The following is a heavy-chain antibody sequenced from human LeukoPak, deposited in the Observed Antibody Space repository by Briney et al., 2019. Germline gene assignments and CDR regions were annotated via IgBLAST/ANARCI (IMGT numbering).Heavy chain of an antibody. D-gene: IGHD6-13*01. CDR1: GGSISSGGYY. CDR2: IYYSGST. V-gene: IGHV4-31*03. J-gene: IGHJ3*02. Sequence: PSQTLSLTCTVSGGSISSGGYYCSWIRQHPGKGLEWIGYIYYSGSTYYNPSLKSRVTISVDTSKNQFSLKLSSVTAADTAVYYCARETAAAGAFDIWGQGTMVTVSS. CDR3: ARETAAAGAFDI.